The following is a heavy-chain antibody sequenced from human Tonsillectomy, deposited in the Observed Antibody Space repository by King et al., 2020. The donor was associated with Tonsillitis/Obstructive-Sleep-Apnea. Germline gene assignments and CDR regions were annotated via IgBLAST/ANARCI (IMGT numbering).Heavy chain of an antibody. Sequence: QLVQSGAEVKKPGSSVKVSCKASGRTFSSYTISWVRQAPGQGLEWMGGIIAIFGTTNYAQKFQGRVTITADESTSTAYMELSSLRSEDTAVYYCARSVTIFGVVNPHFYYYMDVWGKGTTVTVSS. V-gene: IGHV1-69*01. CDR1: GRTFSSYT. J-gene: IGHJ6*03. CDR2: IIAIFGTT. CDR3: ARSVTIFGVVNPHFYYYMDV. D-gene: IGHD3-3*01.